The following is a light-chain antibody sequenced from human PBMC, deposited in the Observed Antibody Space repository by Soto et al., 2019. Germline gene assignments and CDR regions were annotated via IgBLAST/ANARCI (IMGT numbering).Light chain of an antibody. V-gene: IGKV1-5*01. Sequence: DIQMTESPSSLSASVGDRVTITCRASQSISSYLNWCQQKPGKAPKLLIYDASSLESGVPQRFSGSGCGTEFTPTISSLQTDDFSTYYCQQYHSYWTFGQGTKVDIK. CDR1: QSISSY. CDR3: QQYHSYWT. CDR2: DAS. J-gene: IGKJ1*01.